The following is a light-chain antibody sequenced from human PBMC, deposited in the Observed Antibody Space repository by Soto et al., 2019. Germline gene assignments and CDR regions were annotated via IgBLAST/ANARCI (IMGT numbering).Light chain of an antibody. J-gene: IGLJ1*01. V-gene: IGLV2-14*03. CDR3: SSYTSSTHYV. CDR2: YVS. CDR1: SSDVGGYNY. Sequence: QSALAHPASVSGSPGQSITISCTGSSSDVGGYNYVSWYQQHPGKAPKLMIYYVSNRPSGVSSRFSGSKSGNTASLTISGLQADDEADYYCSSYTSSTHYVFGTGTKVTVL.